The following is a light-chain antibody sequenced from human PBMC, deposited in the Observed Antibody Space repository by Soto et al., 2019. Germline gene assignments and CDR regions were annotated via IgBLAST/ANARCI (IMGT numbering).Light chain of an antibody. CDR3: GTWDDSLIGWV. CDR2: NDY. V-gene: IGLV1-44*01. CDR1: DSNIGSST. J-gene: IGLJ3*02. Sequence: QSVLTQPPSASGTPGQRVIISCSGGDSNIGSSTVIWYQQLPGTAPKLLIYNDYQRPSGVPDRFSGSKSGTSGSLVINGLQSEDEADYYCGTWDDSLIGWVFGGGTKLTVL.